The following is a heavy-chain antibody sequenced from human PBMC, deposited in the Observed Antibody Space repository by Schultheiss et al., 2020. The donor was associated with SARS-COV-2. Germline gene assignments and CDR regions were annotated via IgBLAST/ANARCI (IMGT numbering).Heavy chain of an antibody. CDR2: IGTAGDT. Sequence: GGSLRLSCAASGFTFSSYAMSWVRQAPGKGLEWVSAIGTAGDTYYAGSVKGRFTISRENAKNSLYLQMNSLRAEDTAVYYCARDFDYYDSRNFDYWGQGTLVTVSS. CDR1: GFTFSSYA. D-gene: IGHD3-22*01. CDR3: ARDFDYYDSRNFDY. V-gene: IGHV3-13*01. J-gene: IGHJ4*02.